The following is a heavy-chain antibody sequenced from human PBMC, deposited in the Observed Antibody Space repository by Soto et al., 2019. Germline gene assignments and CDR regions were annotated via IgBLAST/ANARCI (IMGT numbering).Heavy chain of an antibody. CDR2: IYWDDDK. J-gene: IGHJ4*02. CDR3: AHRVLRTVFGLVTTTAIYFDF. CDR1: GFSLTTSGVG. V-gene: IGHV2-5*02. Sequence: QITLNETGPTQVKPRQTLTLTCTFSGFSLTTSGVGVGWIRQSPGKAPEWLALIYWDDDKRYSTSLKSRLTITKDTSKNQVVLTMADLDPADKATYYCAHRVLRTVFGLVTTTAIYFDFWGQGTPVAVSS. D-gene: IGHD3-3*01.